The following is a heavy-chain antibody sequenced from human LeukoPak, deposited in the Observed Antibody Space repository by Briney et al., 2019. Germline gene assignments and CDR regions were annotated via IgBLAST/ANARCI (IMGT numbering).Heavy chain of an antibody. CDR1: GFAFSSYS. CDR2: ISFDGSNK. D-gene: IGHD4-23*01. J-gene: IGHJ4*02. Sequence: GGSLRLSCAASGFAFSSYSMHWVRQPPGKGLEWVAVISFDGSNKYYADSVKGRFTISRDNSKNTLYLQTNSLRTEDTAVYYCARALYGGNWGELAYWGQGTLVTVSS. CDR3: ARALYGGNWGELAY. V-gene: IGHV3-30*04.